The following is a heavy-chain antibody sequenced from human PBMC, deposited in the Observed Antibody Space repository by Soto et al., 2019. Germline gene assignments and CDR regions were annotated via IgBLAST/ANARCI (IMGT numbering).Heavy chain of an antibody. CDR2: ISISGGDT. D-gene: IGHD6-6*01. CDR1: GFTFTTYA. V-gene: IGHV3-23*01. Sequence: EVQLLESGGGLVQPGGSLRLSCAASGFTFTTYAMNWVRQAPGKGLEWVSAISISGGDTYYPNSVKGRFTVSRDNSKNTLYLQMNSLRADGTAVYYCAKDLYSTSSRSGSPFDYWGQGTLITVSS. CDR3: AKDLYSTSSRSGSPFDY. J-gene: IGHJ4*02.